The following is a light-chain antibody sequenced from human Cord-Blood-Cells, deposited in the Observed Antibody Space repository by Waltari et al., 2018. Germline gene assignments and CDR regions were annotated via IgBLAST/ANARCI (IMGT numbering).Light chain of an antibody. J-gene: IGLJ3*02. CDR3: SSYTSSSTWV. CDR2: DVS. V-gene: IGLV2-14*01. CDR1: SSAVGGYTS. Sequence: QSALTQPASVSGSPVQSTTISCPGTSSAVGGYTSVSWYQQHPGNAPKLMIYDVSNRPSGVSNRFSGSKSGNTASLTISGLQAEDEADYYCSSYTSSSTWVFGGGTKLTVL.